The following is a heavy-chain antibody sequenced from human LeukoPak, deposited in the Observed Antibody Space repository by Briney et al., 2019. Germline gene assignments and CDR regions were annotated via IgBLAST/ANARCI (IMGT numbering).Heavy chain of an antibody. Sequence: PSETLSLTCTVSGGSISSYYWSWIRQPPGKGLEWIGYIYYSGSTNYNPSLKSRVTISVDTSKNQFSLKLSSVTAADTAVYYCASLVAARPPPGYYYYGMDVWGQGTTVTVSS. D-gene: IGHD6-6*01. V-gene: IGHV4-59*01. CDR2: IYYSGST. CDR1: GGSISSYY. CDR3: ASLVAARPPPGYYYYGMDV. J-gene: IGHJ6*02.